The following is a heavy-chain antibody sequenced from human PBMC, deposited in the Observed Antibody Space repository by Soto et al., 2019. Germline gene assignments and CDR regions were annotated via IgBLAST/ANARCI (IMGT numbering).Heavy chain of an antibody. CDR3: ARPQTGGSYDG. CDR1: GFSLSNARMG. J-gene: IGHJ4*02. Sequence: QVTLKESGPVLVKPTETLTLTCTVSGFSLSNARMGVSWIRQPPGKALEWLAHIFSNDEKSYSTSLKSRLTISKDPSKSQLVLTMTNMHPVDTATYYCARPQTGGSYDGWGQGTLVTVSS. CDR2: IFSNDEK. D-gene: IGHD1-26*01. V-gene: IGHV2-26*01.